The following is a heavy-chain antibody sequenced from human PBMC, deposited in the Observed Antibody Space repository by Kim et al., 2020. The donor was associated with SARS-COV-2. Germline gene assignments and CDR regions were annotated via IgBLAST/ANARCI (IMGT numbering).Heavy chain of an antibody. D-gene: IGHD2-2*01. CDR3: AKGPSAVVRGGKMWLDP. V-gene: IGHV3-30*18. CDR1: GLTFRNYG. J-gene: IGHJ5*02. Sequence: GGSLRLSCAASGLTFRNYGMHWVRQAPGKGLEWVADISYDGTIQYYGYSVEGRFTISRDNSKNTLYLQMNSLSVEDTAVYYCAKGPSAVVRGGKMWLDP. CDR2: ISYDGTIQ.